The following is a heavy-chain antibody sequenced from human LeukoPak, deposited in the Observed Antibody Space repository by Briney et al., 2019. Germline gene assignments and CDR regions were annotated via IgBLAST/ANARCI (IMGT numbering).Heavy chain of an antibody. Sequence: SVKVSCKASGFTFTSSAMQWVRQARGQRLEWIGWIVVGSGNTNYAQKFQERVTITRDMSTSTAYMELRSLRSDDTAVYYCARDQGDFWSGYARGLFDYWGQGTLVTVSS. CDR2: IVVGSGNT. V-gene: IGHV1-58*02. CDR3: ARDQGDFWSGYARGLFDY. J-gene: IGHJ4*02. D-gene: IGHD3-3*01. CDR1: GFTFTSSA.